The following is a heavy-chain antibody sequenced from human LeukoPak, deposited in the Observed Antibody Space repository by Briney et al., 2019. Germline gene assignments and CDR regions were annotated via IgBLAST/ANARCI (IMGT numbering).Heavy chain of an antibody. J-gene: IGHJ4*01. Sequence: SETLSLTCTVSGGSISPYYWAWIRQPPGKGLEWIAYIYYTERTNYNPSLKSRVTISLNTSKNQFSLKMTSVTAADTAVYYCVRRVGFLDYFDYWSHGTLVTVSS. V-gene: IGHV4-59*08. CDR3: VRRVGFLDYFDY. D-gene: IGHD2/OR15-2a*01. CDR2: IYYTERT. CDR1: GGSISPYY.